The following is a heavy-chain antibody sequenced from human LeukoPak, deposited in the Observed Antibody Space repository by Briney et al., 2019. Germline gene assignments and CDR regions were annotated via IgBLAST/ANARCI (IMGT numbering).Heavy chain of an antibody. CDR2: INHSGST. CDR3: ARDRRPGYCSSTSCYPLGYYYYMDV. CDR1: GGSFSGYY. J-gene: IGHJ6*03. V-gene: IGHV4-34*01. D-gene: IGHD2-2*01. Sequence: SETLSLTCAVYGGSFSGYYWSWIRQPPGKGLEWIGEINHSGSTNYNPSLKSRVTISVDTSKNQFSLKLGSVTAADTAVYYCARDRRPGYCSSTSCYPLGYYYYMDVWGKGTTVTVSS.